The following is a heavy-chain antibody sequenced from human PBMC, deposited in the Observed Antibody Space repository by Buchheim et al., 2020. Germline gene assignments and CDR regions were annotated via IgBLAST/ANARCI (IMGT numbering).Heavy chain of an antibody. V-gene: IGHV3-30-3*01. CDR2: ISYDGSNK. CDR1: GFTFSSYA. Sequence: QVQLVESGGGVVQPGRSLRLSCAASGFTFSSYAMHWVRQAPDKGLEWVAVISYDGSNKYYADSVKGRFTISRDNSKNTLYLQMNSLRAEDTAVYYGARDDPMDYWGQGTL. J-gene: IGHJ4*02. CDR3: ARDDPMDY.